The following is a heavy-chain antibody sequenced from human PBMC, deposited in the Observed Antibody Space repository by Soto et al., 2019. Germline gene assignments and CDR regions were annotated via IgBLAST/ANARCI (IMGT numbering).Heavy chain of an antibody. Sequence: GGSLRLSCVASGFTFSTYIMNWVRQAPRKGLEWISYITGSGTTIFYAVSVTGRFTISRDNARKSMYRAMNTLRDEDTSVNYCARDNVIACSFDPWGPLTMVTVYS. D-gene: IGHD3-3*02. V-gene: IGHV3-48*02. CDR3: ARDNVIACSFDP. CDR1: GFTFSTYI. CDR2: ITGSGTTI. J-gene: IGHJ5*02.